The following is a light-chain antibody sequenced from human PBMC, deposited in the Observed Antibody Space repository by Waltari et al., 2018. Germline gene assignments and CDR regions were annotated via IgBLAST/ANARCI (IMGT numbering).Light chain of an antibody. J-gene: IGLJ2*01. Sequence: SYRLTQPPSVSVPPGQTARITCSGDALPKHYSYWYQQKAGQAPVLVIYKDTERASGIPGRFSGSSSGNTVTLTIRGAQAEDEADYYCQSADGSGAYRAFGGGTKLTVL. CDR1: ALPKHY. V-gene: IGLV3-25*03. CDR2: KDT. CDR3: QSADGSGAYRA.